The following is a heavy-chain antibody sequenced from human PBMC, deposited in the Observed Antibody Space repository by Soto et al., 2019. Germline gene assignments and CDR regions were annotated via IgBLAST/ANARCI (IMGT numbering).Heavy chain of an antibody. CDR3: ARKDDYGDYAPVGY. CDR2: IWYDGSKK. V-gene: IGHV3-33*01. Sequence: QVQLVESGGGVVQPGMSLRLSCAASGFSFSSYGMHWFRQAPGKGLEWLAVIWYDGSKKYYADSVKGRFTGSRDNSENTIFLQMNSLTAEDTAVYYWARKDDYGDYAPVGYWGQGTLVIVSS. D-gene: IGHD4-17*01. CDR1: GFSFSSYG. J-gene: IGHJ4*02.